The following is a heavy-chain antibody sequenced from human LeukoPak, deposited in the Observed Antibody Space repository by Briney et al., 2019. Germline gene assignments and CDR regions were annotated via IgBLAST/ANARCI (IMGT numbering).Heavy chain of an antibody. CDR2: INPNSGGT. J-gene: IGHJ6*03. Sequence: ASVKVSCKTSGYTFTGYYIHWVRQAPGQGLESMGWINPNSGGTNYAQKFQGRVTMTRDTSISTAYMELSRLRSDDTAVYYCARKGDFYYYMDVWGKGTTVTISS. V-gene: IGHV1-2*02. CDR3: ARKGDFYYYMDV. CDR1: GYTFTGYY.